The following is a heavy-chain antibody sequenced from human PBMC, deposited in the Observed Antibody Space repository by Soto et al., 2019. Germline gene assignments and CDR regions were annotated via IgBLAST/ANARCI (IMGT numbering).Heavy chain of an antibody. J-gene: IGHJ4*02. V-gene: IGHV3-23*01. CDR2: ISPSGVST. CDR3: AKDKLPNNWPGRFDS. Sequence: PGGSLRLSCAASGFTFSNYAMSWVRQAPGKGLEWVSTISPSGVSTYYGDSVKGRFTVSRDNSMKALYLPINSLRAGDTAVYYCAKDKLPNNWPGRFDSWSQGTLVTVSS. D-gene: IGHD1-1*01. CDR1: GFTFSNYA.